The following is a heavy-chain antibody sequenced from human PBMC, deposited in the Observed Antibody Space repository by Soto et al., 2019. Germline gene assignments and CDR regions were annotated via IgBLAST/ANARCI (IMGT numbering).Heavy chain of an antibody. V-gene: IGHV1-69*13. J-gene: IGHJ4*02. CDR3: ARSVGVTTLSYLDC. CDR2: IIPMFGTA. D-gene: IGHD1-26*01. CDR1: GGTLSSYC. Sequence: SVKVSCKAAGGTLSSYCISWVRQAPGQGLEWMGGIIPMFGTATHTQNFQGRLTITADESTSTAYMELSSLRSEDTAVYFCARSVGVTTLSYLDCWGQGTLVTV.